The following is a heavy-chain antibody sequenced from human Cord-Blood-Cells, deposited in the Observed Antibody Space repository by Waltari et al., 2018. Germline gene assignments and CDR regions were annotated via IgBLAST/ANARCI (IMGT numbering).Heavy chain of an antibody. Sequence: QVQLVESGGGVVQPGRSLRPSCAASGFTFSSYAMHWVRQAPGKGLEGVAVISYDGSNKYYADSVKGRFTISRDNSKNTLYLQMNSLRAEDTAVYYCARSLDYWGQGTLVTVSS. CDR1: GFTFSSYA. J-gene: IGHJ4*02. CDR3: ARSLDY. CDR2: ISYDGSNK. V-gene: IGHV3-30-3*01.